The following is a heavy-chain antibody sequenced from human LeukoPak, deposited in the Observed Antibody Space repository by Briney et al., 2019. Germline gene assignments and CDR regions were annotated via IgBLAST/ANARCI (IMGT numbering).Heavy chain of an antibody. J-gene: IGHJ4*02. CDR3: ARARSHIVVVTAIQVFDY. CDR1: GYIFTGYY. CDR2: INPNSGGT. Sequence: ASVKVSCKASGYIFTGYYMHWVRQAPGQGLEWMGWINPNSGGTNYAQKFQGRVTMTRDTSISTAYMELSRLRSDDTAVYYCARARSHIVVVTAIQVFDYWGQGTLVTVSS. V-gene: IGHV1-2*02. D-gene: IGHD2-21*02.